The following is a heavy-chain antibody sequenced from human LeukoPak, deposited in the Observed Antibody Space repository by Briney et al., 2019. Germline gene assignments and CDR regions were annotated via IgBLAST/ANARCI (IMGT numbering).Heavy chain of an antibody. CDR1: GIAFTTYT. J-gene: IGHJ4*02. CDR2: RSSSGDRL. Sequence: PGRSLSLSCAASGIAFTTYTMSLLRQAPGQGLKWVAVRSSSGDRLYYADSAKGRVTITRDNTSNTLYLQKSSLRAEDTAVDYCAKARAGDPKGACFIDSWGQGTLVTVSS. CDR3: AKARAGDPKGACFIDS. D-gene: IGHD6-13*01. V-gene: IGHV3-23*01.